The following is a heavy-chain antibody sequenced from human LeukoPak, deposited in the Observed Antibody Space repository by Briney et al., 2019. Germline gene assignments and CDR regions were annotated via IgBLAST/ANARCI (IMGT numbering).Heavy chain of an antibody. CDR2: IIPIFGTA. CDR1: GGTFSSYA. J-gene: IGHJ4*02. V-gene: IGHV1-69*01. CDR3: ARKTGQSGSAGAFDS. Sequence: SVKVSCKASGGTFSSYAISWVRQAPGQGLEWMGGIIPIFGTANYAQKFQGRVTITADESTSTAYMELSSLRSEDTAVYYCARKTGQSGSAGAFDSGGQGTLATVSS. D-gene: IGHD5-12*01.